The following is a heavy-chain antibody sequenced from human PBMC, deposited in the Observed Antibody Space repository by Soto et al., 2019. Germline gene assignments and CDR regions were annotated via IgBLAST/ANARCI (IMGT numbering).Heavy chain of an antibody. J-gene: IGHJ6*02. CDR1: GFTFSTYW. Sequence: EVQLVESGGGLVQPGGSLRLSCAASGFTFSTYWMHGVRQPPGKVLVWVSRINNDGSNTAYADSVKGRFTISRDNAQSTLYLQMNSLRAEDTAVYYCARDPLIGTTDYGLDVWGQGTTVSVSS. CDR2: INNDGSNT. D-gene: IGHD1-7*01. CDR3: ARDPLIGTTDYGLDV. V-gene: IGHV3-74*01.